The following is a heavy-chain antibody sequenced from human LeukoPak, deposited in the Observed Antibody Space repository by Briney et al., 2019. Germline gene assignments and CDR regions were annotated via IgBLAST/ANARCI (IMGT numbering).Heavy chain of an antibody. D-gene: IGHD2/OR15-2a*01. Sequence: SVKVSXKASGGTFSSYAISWVRQAPGQGLEWMGGIIPIFGTANYAQKFQGRVTITTDESTSTAYMELSSLRSEDTAVYYCASEHDFPFDYWGQGTLVTVSS. CDR1: GGTFSSYA. CDR2: IIPIFGTA. V-gene: IGHV1-69*05. CDR3: ASEHDFPFDY. J-gene: IGHJ4*02.